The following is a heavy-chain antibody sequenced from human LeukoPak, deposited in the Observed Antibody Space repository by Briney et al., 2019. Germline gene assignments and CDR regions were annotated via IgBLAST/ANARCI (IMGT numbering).Heavy chain of an antibody. CDR2: IYTSGST. Sequence: SETLSLTCTVSGYSISSGYYWGWIRQPAGKGLEWIGRIYTSGSTNYNPSLKSRVTMSVDTSKNQFSLKLSSVTAADTAVYYCARGRGYDPFDYWGQGTLVTVSS. CDR3: ARGRGYDPFDY. CDR1: GYSISSGYY. J-gene: IGHJ4*02. V-gene: IGHV4-4*07. D-gene: IGHD5-12*01.